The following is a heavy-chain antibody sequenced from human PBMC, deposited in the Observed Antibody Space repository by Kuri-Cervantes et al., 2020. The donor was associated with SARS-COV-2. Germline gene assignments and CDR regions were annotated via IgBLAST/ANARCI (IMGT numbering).Heavy chain of an antibody. CDR1: GFTFSSYA. Sequence: GESLKISCAASGFTFSSYAMHWVRQAPGKGLEWVAVISYDGSNKYYADSVKGRFTISRDNSKNTLYLQMNSLRAEDTAVYYCAKDLGIAPQLPDYWGQGTLVTVSS. CDR3: AKDLGIAPQLPDY. CDR2: ISYDGSNK. V-gene: IGHV3-30-3*01. D-gene: IGHD6-13*01. J-gene: IGHJ4*02.